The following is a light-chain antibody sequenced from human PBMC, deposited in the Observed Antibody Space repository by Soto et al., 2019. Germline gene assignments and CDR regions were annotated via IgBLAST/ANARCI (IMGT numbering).Light chain of an antibody. CDR3: AVWDDGLDAWM. J-gene: IGLJ3*02. V-gene: IGLV1-44*01. CDR1: RSNIGSNS. CDR2: GSN. Sequence: QSVLTQSPSASGTPGQRVTMSCSGSRSNIGSNSVSWYQQLPGTVPKLLIYGSNVRPLGVPDRFSGSKSGTSASLAISRLQSEDEAHYYCAVWDDGLDAWMFGGGTQLTVL.